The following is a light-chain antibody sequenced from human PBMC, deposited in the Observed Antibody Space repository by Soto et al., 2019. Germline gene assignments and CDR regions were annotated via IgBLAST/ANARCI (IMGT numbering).Light chain of an antibody. Sequence: EIVLTQSPATLSLSPGDSATLSCRASQSGSNYLAWYQQKPGQAPRLLIYDASNRVTGIPARFSGSGSGTDFTLTISSLEPEELAVDYCQQSSNWPLTFGGGTEVEIK. V-gene: IGKV3-11*01. CDR3: QQSSNWPLT. CDR1: QSGSNY. J-gene: IGKJ4*02. CDR2: DAS.